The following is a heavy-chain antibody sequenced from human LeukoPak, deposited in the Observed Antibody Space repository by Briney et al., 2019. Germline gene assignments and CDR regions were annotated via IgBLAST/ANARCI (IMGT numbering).Heavy chain of an antibody. CDR1: GGSISSYY. CDR3: ARMIGYCSSTSCHTLFYYYGMDV. Sequence: PSETLSLTCTVSGGSISSYYWNWIRQPPGKGLEWIGYIYYRGSTNHNPSLKSRVTISVDTSKNQFSLKLSSVTAAGTAVYYCARMIGYCSSTSCHTLFYYYGMDVWGQGTAVTVSS. CDR2: IYYRGST. D-gene: IGHD2-2*01. V-gene: IGHV4-59*01. J-gene: IGHJ6*02.